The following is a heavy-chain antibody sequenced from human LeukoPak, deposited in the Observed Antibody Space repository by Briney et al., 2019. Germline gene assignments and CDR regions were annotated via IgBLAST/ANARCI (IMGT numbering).Heavy chain of an antibody. Sequence: ASVKVSCKASGYTFTGYGISWVRQAPRQGLEWMGWISAYNGNTNFAQKLQGRVTMTTDTSTSTAYMDLRSLRSDDTAVYYCARDQAATNTQVRFCLDWGQGTLVTVSS. CDR1: GYTFTGYG. D-gene: IGHD3-9*01. CDR3: ARDQAATNTQVRFCLD. J-gene: IGHJ4*02. CDR2: ISAYNGNT. V-gene: IGHV1-18*01.